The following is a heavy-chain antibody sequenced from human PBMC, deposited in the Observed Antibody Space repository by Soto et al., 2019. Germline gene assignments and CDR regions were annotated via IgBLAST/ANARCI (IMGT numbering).Heavy chain of an antibody. CDR1: GFTFSGYW. Sequence: GGSLRLSCAASGFTFSGYWMTWVRQSPGKGLEWVANIKEDGSETYYVDSVKGRFTISRDNAKKSLYLQMSSLRAEDTAVYYCARDVPHNWSRRGYLVYWGQGTLVTVSS. CDR2: IKEDGSET. V-gene: IGHV3-7*01. D-gene: IGHD3-22*01. CDR3: ARDVPHNWSRRGYLVY. J-gene: IGHJ4*02.